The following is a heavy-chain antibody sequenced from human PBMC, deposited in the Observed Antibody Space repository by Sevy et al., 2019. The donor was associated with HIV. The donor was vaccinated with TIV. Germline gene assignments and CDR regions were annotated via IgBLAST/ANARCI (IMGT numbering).Heavy chain of an antibody. CDR2: IDYSGST. CDR1: GGSLNSNRHY. D-gene: IGHD5-18*01. J-gene: IGHJ5*02. V-gene: IGHV4-39*01. Sequence: SETLSLTCSVSGGSLNSNRHYWGWIRQPPGKGLEWIGTIDYSGSTYYNPSLRSRVTMSIDTSRNQYSLKLTSVTAADTAIYYCATHIETWIQLWLGCFDPWGHGTLVTVSS. CDR3: ATHIETWIQLWLGCFDP.